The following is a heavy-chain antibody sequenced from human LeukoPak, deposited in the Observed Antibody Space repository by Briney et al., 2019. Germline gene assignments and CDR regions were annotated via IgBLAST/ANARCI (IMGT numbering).Heavy chain of an antibody. J-gene: IGHJ4*02. Sequence: GGSLRLSCATSGFTFSGYSMNWVRQAPGKVLEWVSFISTSSSYIYYADSVKGRFTISRDNAKKLMYLQMNSLRAEDTAIYYCARDSRDSSGYWDFDYWGQGTLVTVSS. CDR1: GFTFSGYS. CDR3: ARDSRDSSGYWDFDY. D-gene: IGHD3-22*01. V-gene: IGHV3-21*01. CDR2: ISTSSSYI.